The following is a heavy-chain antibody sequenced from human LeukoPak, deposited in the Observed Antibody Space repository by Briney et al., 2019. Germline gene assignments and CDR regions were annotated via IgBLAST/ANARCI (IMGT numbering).Heavy chain of an antibody. J-gene: IGHJ2*01. CDR3: ARKVVFDL. Sequence: SETLSLTCTVSGGSISSSSYYWGWIRQPPGKGLEWIGSTYYSGSTYYNPSLKSRVTISVDTSKNQFSLKLSSVTAADTAVYYCARKVVFDLWGRGTLVTVSS. V-gene: IGHV4-39*01. CDR2: TYYSGST. CDR1: GGSISSSSYY. D-gene: IGHD2-15*01.